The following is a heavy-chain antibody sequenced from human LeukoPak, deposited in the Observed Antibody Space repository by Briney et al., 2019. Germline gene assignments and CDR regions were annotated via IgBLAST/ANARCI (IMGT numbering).Heavy chain of an antibody. Sequence: GGSLRLSCAASGFTFSSYGMHWVRQAPGKGLEWVAFIRYDGSNKYYADSVKGRFTISRDNSKNTLYLQMNSLRAEDTAVHYCAKYRYSSGWSVDYWGQGTLVTVSS. CDR2: IRYDGSNK. CDR1: GFTFSSYG. J-gene: IGHJ4*02. V-gene: IGHV3-30*02. CDR3: AKYRYSSGWSVDY. D-gene: IGHD6-19*01.